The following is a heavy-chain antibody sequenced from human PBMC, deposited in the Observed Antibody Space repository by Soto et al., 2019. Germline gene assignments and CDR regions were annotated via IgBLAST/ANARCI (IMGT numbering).Heavy chain of an antibody. CDR1: GFTFSSYA. J-gene: IGHJ6*02. D-gene: IGHD4-17*01. Sequence: AGGSLRLSCAASGFTFSSYAMSWVRQAPGKGLEWVSAISGSGGSTYYADSVKGRFTISRDNSKNTLYLQMNSLRAEDTAVYYCAKLMTTVTRKGYYYGMDVWGQGTTVTVSS. CDR2: ISGSGGST. V-gene: IGHV3-23*01. CDR3: AKLMTTVTRKGYYYGMDV.